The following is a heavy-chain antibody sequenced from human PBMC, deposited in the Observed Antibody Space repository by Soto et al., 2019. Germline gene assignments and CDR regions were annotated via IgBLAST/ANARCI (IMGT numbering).Heavy chain of an antibody. Sequence: GGSLRLSCAASGFTFSSYAMHWVRQAPGKGLEWVAVISYDGSNKYYADSVKGRFTISRDNSKNTLYLQMNSLRAEDTAVYYCARDLWDIVVVPAAIGGYYYGMDVWGQGTTVTVSS. J-gene: IGHJ6*02. CDR3: ARDLWDIVVVPAAIGGYYYGMDV. CDR1: GFTFSSYA. CDR2: ISYDGSNK. V-gene: IGHV3-30-3*01. D-gene: IGHD2-2*01.